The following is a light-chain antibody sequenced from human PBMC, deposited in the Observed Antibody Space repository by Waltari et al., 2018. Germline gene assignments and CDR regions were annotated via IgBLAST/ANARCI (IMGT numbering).Light chain of an antibody. CDR3: SSYPRTGTWL. J-gene: IGLJ3*02. CDR2: DVT. V-gene: IGLV2-14*03. Sequence: QSALTQPASVSGYPGQSVNIPCTGTSSHSVEYEFVLWYQQHPGKAPKLIIFDVTTRPSGVSNRFSGSKSGSTASLTISGLQAEDEADYFCSSYPRTGTWLFGGGTKLTVL. CDR1: SSHSVEYEF.